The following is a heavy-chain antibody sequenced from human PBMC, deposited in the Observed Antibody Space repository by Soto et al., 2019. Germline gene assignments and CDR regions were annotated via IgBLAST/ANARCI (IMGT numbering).Heavy chain of an antibody. CDR1: GFIFSSSW. CDR2: IKPDGSEL. D-gene: IGHD3-3*01. CDR3: ARQSLLKSIPIYGYFYYAMDV. Sequence: PGGSLRLSCAASGFIFSSSWMTWVRQAPGKGLEWVANIKPDGSELYYADPVKGRFTISRDNARNSLYLQMSRLRAEDTAVYYCARQSLLKSIPIYGYFYYAMDVWGQGTSVTVSS. J-gene: IGHJ6*02. V-gene: IGHV3-7*03.